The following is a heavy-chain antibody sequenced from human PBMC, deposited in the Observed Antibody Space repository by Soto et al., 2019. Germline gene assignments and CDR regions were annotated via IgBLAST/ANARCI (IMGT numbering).Heavy chain of an antibody. Sequence: QVQLVQSGAEVKKPGSSVKVSCKASGGTFSSYTISWVRQAPGQGLEWMGRIIPIIGIANYAQKFQGRVTITADKSTSTAYMELSSLRSEDTAVYYCASGIAVAGLGKGFDPWGQGTLVTVSS. J-gene: IGHJ5*02. D-gene: IGHD6-19*01. V-gene: IGHV1-69*02. CDR2: IIPIIGIA. CDR3: ASGIAVAGLGKGFDP. CDR1: GGTFSSYT.